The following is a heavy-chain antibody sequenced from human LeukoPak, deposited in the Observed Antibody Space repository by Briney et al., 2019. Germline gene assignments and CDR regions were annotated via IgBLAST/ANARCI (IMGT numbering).Heavy chain of an antibody. J-gene: IGHJ3*02. CDR2: INPNSGGT. CDR1: GYTFTGYY. V-gene: IGHV1-2*02. CDR3: ARDISGYYPHDAFDI. Sequence: ASVKVSCKASGYTFTGYYMHWVRQAPGQGLEWMGWINPNSGGTNYAQKFQGRDTMTRDTSISTAYMELSRLRSDDTAVYYCARDISGYYPHDAFDIWGQGTMVTVSS. D-gene: IGHD3-22*01.